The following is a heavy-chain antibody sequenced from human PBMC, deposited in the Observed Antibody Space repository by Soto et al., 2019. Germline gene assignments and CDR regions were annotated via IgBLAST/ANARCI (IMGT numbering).Heavy chain of an antibody. D-gene: IGHD3-22*01. CDR1: GFTFSSYS. V-gene: IGHV3-21*01. CDR2: ISSSSSYI. J-gene: IGHJ4*02. CDR3: ARDQYDSSGYRFDY. Sequence: GGSLRLSCAASGFTFSSYSMNWVRQAPGKGLEWVSSISSSSSYIYYADSVKGRFTISRDNSKNSLYLHMNSLTAEDTAVYYCARDQYDSSGYRFDYWGQGTLVTVSS.